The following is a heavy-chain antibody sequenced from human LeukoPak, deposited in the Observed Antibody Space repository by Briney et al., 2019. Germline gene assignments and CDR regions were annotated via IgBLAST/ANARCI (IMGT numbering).Heavy chain of an antibody. CDR3: AKDMDPMTTVTPSDY. Sequence: GGSLRLSCAASGFTFSSYTMSWVRQAPGKGLGWVSVITGSADSTYYADSVKGRFTISRDNSKNTLYLQMNSLRAEDTAVYYCAKDMDPMTTVTPSDYWGQGTLVTVSS. V-gene: IGHV3-23*01. D-gene: IGHD4-17*01. CDR2: ITGSADST. CDR1: GFTFSSYT. J-gene: IGHJ4*02.